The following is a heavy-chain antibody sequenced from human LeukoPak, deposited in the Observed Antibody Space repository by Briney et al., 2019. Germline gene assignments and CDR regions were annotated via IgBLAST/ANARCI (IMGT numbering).Heavy chain of an antibody. CDR1: GFTFSSYS. D-gene: IGHD3-16*01. CDR2: ISSSSSYI. CDR3: ARXLGXXXAFDY. Sequence: GGSLRLSCAASGFTFSSYSMNWVRQAPGKGLEWVSSISSSSSYIYYADSVKGRFTISRDNAKNSLYLQMNSLRAEDTAVYYCARXLGXXXAFDYWGQGXLVTVS. V-gene: IGHV3-21*01. J-gene: IGHJ4*02.